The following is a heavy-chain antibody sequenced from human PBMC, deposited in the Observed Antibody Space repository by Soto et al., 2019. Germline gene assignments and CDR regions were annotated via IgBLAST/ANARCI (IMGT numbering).Heavy chain of an antibody. CDR3: TIGTGLTEFDY. Sequence: GGSLRLSCVVSGFTFSGAWMTWDRQAPGKGLEWVGRIKRKIDGETTDYAAPVKGRFTISRDDSKSTLYLQMNSLRTEDTATYYCTIGTGLTEFDYWGLGALVTVSS. J-gene: IGHJ4*02. CDR2: IKRKIDGETT. D-gene: IGHD1-1*01. CDR1: GFTFSGAW. V-gene: IGHV3-15*01.